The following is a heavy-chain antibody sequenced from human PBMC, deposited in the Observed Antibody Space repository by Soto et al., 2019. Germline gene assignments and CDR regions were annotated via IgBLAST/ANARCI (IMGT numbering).Heavy chain of an antibody. D-gene: IGHD3-10*01. CDR3: TRGPRPSSVGTGAF. CDR1: GFTFSMYW. V-gene: IGHV3-74*01. CDR2: ISDDGSRA. J-gene: IGHJ4*02. Sequence: EVQLVESGGDLVQPGGSLRLSCTASGFTFSMYWMHWVRQVPGKVPEWVSRISDDGSRADYADSVKGRFTISRDNAKNNLYLEMHVLRADDTAVYYCTRGPRPSSVGTGAFWGQGTPVTVSS.